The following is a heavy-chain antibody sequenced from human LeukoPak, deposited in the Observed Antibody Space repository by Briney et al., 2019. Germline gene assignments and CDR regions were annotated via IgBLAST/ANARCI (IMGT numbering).Heavy chain of an antibody. CDR2: IYHSGST. CDR3: ARAARDGYNYYFDY. CDR1: GGSISSGGYS. Sequence: PSETLSLTCAVSGGSISSGGYSWSWIRQPPGKGLEWIGYIYHSGSTYYNPSLKSRVTISVDRSKNQFSLKLSSVTAADTAVYYCARAARDGYNYYFDYWGQGTLVTVSS. V-gene: IGHV4-30-2*01. J-gene: IGHJ4*02. D-gene: IGHD5-24*01.